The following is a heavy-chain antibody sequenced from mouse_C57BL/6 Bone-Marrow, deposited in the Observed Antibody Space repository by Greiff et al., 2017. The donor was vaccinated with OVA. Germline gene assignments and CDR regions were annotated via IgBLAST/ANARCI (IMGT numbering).Heavy chain of an antibody. J-gene: IGHJ1*03. CDR3: ARDGITTAWYCDV. CDR1: GYTFTSYW. V-gene: IGHV1-53*01. Sequence: SGTELVKPGASVKLSCKASGYTFTSYWMHWVKQRPGQGLEWIGNINPSNGGTNYNEKFKSKATLTVDKSSSTAYMQLSSLTSEDSAVYYCARDGITTAWYCDVWGTGTTVTVSS. CDR2: INPSNGGT. D-gene: IGHD1-2*01.